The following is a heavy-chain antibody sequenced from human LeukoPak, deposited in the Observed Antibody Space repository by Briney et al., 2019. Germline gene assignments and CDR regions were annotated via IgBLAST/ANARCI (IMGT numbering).Heavy chain of an antibody. CDR3: ARDIVVAKYYYYGMDV. V-gene: IGHV3-30-3*01. D-gene: IGHD2-2*01. CDR2: ISYDGSNK. CDR1: GFTFSSYA. Sequence: PGGSLRLSCAASGFTFSSYAMHWVRQAPGKGLEWVAVISYDGSNKYYADSVKGRFTISRDNSKNTLYLQMNSLRAEDTAMYYCARDIVVAKYYYYGMDVWGQGTTVTVSS. J-gene: IGHJ6*02.